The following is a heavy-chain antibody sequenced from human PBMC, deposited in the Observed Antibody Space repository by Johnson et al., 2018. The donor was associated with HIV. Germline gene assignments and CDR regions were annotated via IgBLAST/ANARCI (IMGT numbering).Heavy chain of an antibody. V-gene: IGHV3-13*01. CDR2: IGAAGDT. Sequence: VQLVESGGGLVQPGGSLRLSCVASGFTFSKYDMHWVRQATGKGLEWVSVIGAAGDTYYPGSVKGRFTISRDNAQHSLYLQMNSLIDEDTAVYYCAREGTYEPLHRIYDYGDYPAFDIWGQGTLVTVSS. J-gene: IGHJ3*02. D-gene: IGHD4-17*01. CDR1: GFTFSKYD. CDR3: AREGTYEPLHRIYDYGDYPAFDI.